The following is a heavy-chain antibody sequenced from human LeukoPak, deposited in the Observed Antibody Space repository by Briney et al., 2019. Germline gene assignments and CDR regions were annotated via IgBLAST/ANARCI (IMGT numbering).Heavy chain of an antibody. D-gene: IGHD2-8*02. V-gene: IGHV3-23*01. CDR2: ISGSGGST. CDR3: AKDRVRVGY. CDR1: GFTFSSYA. Sequence: PWGTLRLSCAAAGFTFSSYAMSWVRPAPGKGLEWVSGISGSGGSTYYADSVQGRFTISRDNSKNTLYLQMNSLRAEDTAVYYCAKDRVRVGYWGQGTLVTVSP. J-gene: IGHJ4*02.